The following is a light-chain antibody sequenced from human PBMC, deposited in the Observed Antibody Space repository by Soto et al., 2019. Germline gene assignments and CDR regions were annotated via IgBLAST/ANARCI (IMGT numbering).Light chain of an antibody. V-gene: IGKV1-5*01. CDR2: DVS. CDR1: QSISRW. CDR3: QQYNSYSIT. Sequence: DFRMTQSPSTLSASVGDRVTISCRARQSISRWLAWYQQKPGRAPKLLIYDVSSLKSGVPSRFSGSGSGTEFTLTISSLQPDDFATYYCQQYNSYSITFGQGTRLDIK. J-gene: IGKJ5*01.